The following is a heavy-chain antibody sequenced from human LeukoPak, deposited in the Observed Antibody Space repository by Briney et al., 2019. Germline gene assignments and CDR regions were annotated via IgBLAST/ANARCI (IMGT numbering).Heavy chain of an antibody. V-gene: IGHV1-69*05. Sequence: GASVKVSCKASGGTFSSYAISWVRQAPGQGLEWMGGIIPIFGTANYAQKFQGRVTITTDESTSTAYMELSSLRSEDTAVYYCAVCSGGSRYRSWFDPWGQGTLVTVSS. CDR2: IIPIFGTA. CDR1: GGTFSSYA. J-gene: IGHJ5*02. D-gene: IGHD2-15*01. CDR3: AVCSGGSRYRSWFDP.